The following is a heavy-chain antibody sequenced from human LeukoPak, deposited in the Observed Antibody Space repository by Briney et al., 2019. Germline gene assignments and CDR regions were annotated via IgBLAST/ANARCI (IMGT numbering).Heavy chain of an antibody. CDR1: GYIFTTHA. V-gene: IGHV1-3*01. J-gene: IGHJ4*02. Sequence: ASVKVSCKASGYIFTTHAIHWVRQAPGQRLEWMGWINVGNGNTKYSQKFQGRVTIIRDTSASTAYMELSSLRSEDTAVYYCARSDFFDHWGQGTLVTVSS. CDR2: INVGNGNT. CDR3: ARSDFFDH.